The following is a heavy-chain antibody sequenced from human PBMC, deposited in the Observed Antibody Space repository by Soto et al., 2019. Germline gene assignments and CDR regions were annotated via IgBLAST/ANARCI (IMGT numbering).Heavy chain of an antibody. Sequence: PSETLSLTGAVYGGSFSGYYWSWIRQPPGKGLEWIGEINHIGSTNYNPSLKSRVTISVYTSKNQFSLKLSSVTAAATAVYYCARGTHRRSGSSYYYYGMDVWGQGTTVTVSS. CDR1: GGSFSGYY. V-gene: IGHV4-34*01. J-gene: IGHJ6*02. CDR3: ARGTHRRSGSSYYYYGMDV. D-gene: IGHD3-22*01. CDR2: INHIGST.